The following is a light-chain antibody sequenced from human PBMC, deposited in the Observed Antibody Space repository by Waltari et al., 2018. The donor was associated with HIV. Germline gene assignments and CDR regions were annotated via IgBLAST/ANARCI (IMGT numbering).Light chain of an antibody. Sequence: QSALTQPPSASVSLGQSVTISCTGPSSDVGGYDSVSWYQQQPGKAPKLVIYEVTKRPSGVPDRFSGSKSGNTASLNISGLQAEDEAYYYCSSYAGNFVVFGGGTNLTVL. V-gene: IGLV2-8*01. CDR2: EVT. CDR3: SSYAGNFVV. CDR1: SSDVGGYDS. J-gene: IGLJ2*01.